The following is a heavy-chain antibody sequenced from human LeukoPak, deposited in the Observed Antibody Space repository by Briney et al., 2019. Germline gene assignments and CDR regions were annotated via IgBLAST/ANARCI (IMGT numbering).Heavy chain of an antibody. V-gene: IGHV4-39*07. CDR2: IYYSGST. CDR3: ARERYYDILTGLGNWFDP. Sequence: SETLSLTCTVSGGSISSSNYYWGWIRRPPGKGLEWIGSIYYSGSTYYNPSLKSPVTISVDTSKNQFSLKLNSVTAADTAVYYCARERYYDILTGLGNWFDPWGQGTLVTVSS. J-gene: IGHJ5*02. D-gene: IGHD3-9*01. CDR1: GGSISSSNYY.